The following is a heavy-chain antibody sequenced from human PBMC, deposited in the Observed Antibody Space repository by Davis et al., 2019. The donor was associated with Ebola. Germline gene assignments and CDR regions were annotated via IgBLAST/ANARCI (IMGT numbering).Heavy chain of an antibody. CDR3: ARGGSYTPDY. CDR1: GFTFSSYS. Sequence: GESLKISCAASGFTFSSYSMNWVRQAPGKGLEWVSYISSSSSTIYYADSVKGRFTISRDNAKNSLYLQMNSLRDEDTAVYYCARGGSYTPDYWGQGTLVTVSS. CDR2: ISSSSSTI. J-gene: IGHJ4*02. D-gene: IGHD1-26*01. V-gene: IGHV3-48*02.